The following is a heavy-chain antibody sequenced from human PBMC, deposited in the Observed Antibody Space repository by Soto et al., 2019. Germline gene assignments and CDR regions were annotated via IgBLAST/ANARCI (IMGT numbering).Heavy chain of an antibody. V-gene: IGHV4-31*03. CDR3: ARWWSGSRQGFDP. CDR2: IYYSGST. Sequence: QVQLQESGPGLVKPSQTLSLTCSVSAGSISSGDYYWSWIRQHPGKGLEWIGNIYYSGSTYYNPFHKSRVTLSVDTSKNQCSPKLSSVTAADTAVYYCARWWSGSRQGFDPWGQGTPVTVSS. D-gene: IGHD3-3*01. J-gene: IGHJ5*02. CDR1: AGSISSGDYY.